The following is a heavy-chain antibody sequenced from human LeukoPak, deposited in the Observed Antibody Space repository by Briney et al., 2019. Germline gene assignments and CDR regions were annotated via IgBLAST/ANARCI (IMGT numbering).Heavy chain of an antibody. J-gene: IGHJ5*02. CDR1: GYSFTSYW. CDR3: ARRYYDFWSGYNWFDP. V-gene: IGHV5-51*01. Sequence: GESLKISCKGSGYSFTSYWIGWVRQMPGKGLEWMGIINPGDSDTRYSPSFQGQVTISADKSISTAYLQWSSLKASDTAMYYCARRYYDFWSGYNWFDPWGQGTLVTVSS. CDR2: INPGDSDT. D-gene: IGHD3-3*01.